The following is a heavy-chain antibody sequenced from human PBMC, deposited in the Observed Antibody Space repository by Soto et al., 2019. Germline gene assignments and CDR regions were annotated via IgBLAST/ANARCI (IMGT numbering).Heavy chain of an antibody. Sequence: GASVKVSCKASGYTFTSYGISWVRQAPGQGLEWMGWISAYNGNTNYAQKLQGRVTMTTDTSTSTAYMELRSLRSDDTAVYYCARILWFGELLDYYGMDVWGQGTTVTVSS. CDR1: GYTFTSYG. CDR3: ARILWFGELLDYYGMDV. D-gene: IGHD3-10*01. J-gene: IGHJ6*02. CDR2: ISAYNGNT. V-gene: IGHV1-18*01.